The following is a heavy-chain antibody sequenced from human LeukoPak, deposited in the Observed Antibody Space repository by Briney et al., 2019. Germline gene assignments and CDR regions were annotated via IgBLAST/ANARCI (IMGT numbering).Heavy chain of an antibody. V-gene: IGHV3-23*01. J-gene: IGHJ4*02. D-gene: IGHD6-19*01. Sequence: GSLRLSCAASGFTFSSYAMSWVRQAPGKGLEWVSAISGSGGSTYYADSVKGRFTISRDNSKITLYLQMNSLSAEDTAVYYCAKALAVAGGFFDYWGQGTLVTVSS. CDR3: AKALAVAGGFFDY. CDR1: GFTFSSYA. CDR2: ISGSGGST.